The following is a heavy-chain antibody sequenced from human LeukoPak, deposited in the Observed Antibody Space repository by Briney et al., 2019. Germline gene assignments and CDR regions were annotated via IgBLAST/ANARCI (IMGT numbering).Heavy chain of an antibody. D-gene: IGHD3-22*01. CDR1: GGSISSSNW. CDR3: VRSGYFDY. CDR2: IYHSGST. Sequence: SETLSLTCAVSGGSISSSNWWSWVRQPPGKGLEWIGEIYHSGSTNYNPSLEGRVTISVDKSKNQFSLKLSSVTAADTAVYYCVRSGYFDYWGQGTLVTVSS. V-gene: IGHV4-4*02. J-gene: IGHJ4*02.